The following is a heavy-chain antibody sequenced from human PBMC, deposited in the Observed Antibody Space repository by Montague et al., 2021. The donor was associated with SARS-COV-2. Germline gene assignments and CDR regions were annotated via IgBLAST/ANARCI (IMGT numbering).Heavy chain of an antibody. D-gene: IGHD1/OR15-1a*01. CDR1: GFTFSRYW. J-gene: IGHJ4*02. Sequence: SLRLSCAASGFTFSRYWMSWVRQAPGRGLEWVANIHQDESEKNYVESVKGRFTISRDNGRNALYLQMNSLRVEDTALYYCARVIKGGQEQDCWGQGTLVTVSS. CDR3: ARVIKGGQEQDC. V-gene: IGHV3-7*01. CDR2: IHQDESEK.